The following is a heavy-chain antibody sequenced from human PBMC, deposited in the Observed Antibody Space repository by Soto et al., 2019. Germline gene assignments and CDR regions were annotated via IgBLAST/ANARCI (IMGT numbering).Heavy chain of an antibody. CDR2: ISGSGGST. Sequence: GGSLRLSCAASGFTFSSYAMSWVRQAPGKGLEWVSAISGSGGSTYYADSVKGRFTISRDNSKNTLYLQMNSLRAEDTAVYYCATVRFLEWLSKLAPWGQRTLVTVSS. V-gene: IGHV3-23*01. CDR1: GFTFSSYA. D-gene: IGHD3-3*01. J-gene: IGHJ5*02. CDR3: ATVRFLEWLSKLAP.